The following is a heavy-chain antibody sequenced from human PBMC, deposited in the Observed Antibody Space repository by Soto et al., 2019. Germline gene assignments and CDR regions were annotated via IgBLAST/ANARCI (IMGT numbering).Heavy chain of an antibody. J-gene: IGHJ4*02. D-gene: IGHD5-18*01. V-gene: IGHV3-15*01. CDR2: IKSKTDGGTT. CDR3: TTDLRYSYGFDY. Sequence: PGGSLRLSCAASGFTFNNAWMSWVRQAPGKGLEWVGRIKSKTDGGTTDYAAPVKGSFTISRDDSKNTLSLQMNSLKTEDTAVYYCTTDLRYSYGFDYWGQGTLVTVSS. CDR1: GFTFNNAW.